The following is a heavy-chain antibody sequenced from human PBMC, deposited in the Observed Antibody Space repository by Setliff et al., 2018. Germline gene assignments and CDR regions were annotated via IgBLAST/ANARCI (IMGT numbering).Heavy chain of an antibody. V-gene: IGHV7-4-1*02. Sequence: GASVKVSCKASGYTFTGYAINWVRQAPGQGLEYLGWINTNTGNPTYVQGFTGRFVFSLDTSVSTAYLQISSLKPEDTAVYYCARDLGYCSRTSCHGDWFDPWGQGTLVTVSS. CDR3: ARDLGYCSRTSCHGDWFDP. D-gene: IGHD2-2*01. J-gene: IGHJ5*02. CDR2: INTNTGNP. CDR1: GYTFTGYA.